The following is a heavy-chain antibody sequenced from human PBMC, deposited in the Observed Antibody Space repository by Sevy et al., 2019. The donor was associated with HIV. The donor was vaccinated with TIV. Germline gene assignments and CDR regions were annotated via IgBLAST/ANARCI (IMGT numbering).Heavy chain of an antibody. CDR1: GFTFSDYY. CDR3: ARDRDYGDNVGYYGMDV. Sequence: GGSLRLSCAASGFTFSDYYMSCIRQAPGKGLEWVSYISNSGNTIYSADSVQGRFTISRDNAKNSLYLQMNSLRAEDTALYYCARDRDYGDNVGYYGMDVWGQGTTVTVSS. V-gene: IGHV3-11*04. CDR2: ISNSGNTI. D-gene: IGHD4-17*01. J-gene: IGHJ6*02.